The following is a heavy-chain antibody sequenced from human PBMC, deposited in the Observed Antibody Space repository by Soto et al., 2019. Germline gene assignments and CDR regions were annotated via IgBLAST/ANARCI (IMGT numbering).Heavy chain of an antibody. CDR3: ATSQKGYNWNYFDH. CDR1: GGSVSGSYYY. J-gene: IGHJ4*02. Sequence: PSETLSLTCAVSGGSVSGSYYYWAWLRQSPGKGPEWIGSVFHTGFTSYNPSLESRVSVPVDTPKSQFSLKLSAVTASDTAVYYCATSQKGYNWNYFDHWGQGALVTVSS. V-gene: IGHV4-39*01. D-gene: IGHD1-1*01. CDR2: VFHTGFT.